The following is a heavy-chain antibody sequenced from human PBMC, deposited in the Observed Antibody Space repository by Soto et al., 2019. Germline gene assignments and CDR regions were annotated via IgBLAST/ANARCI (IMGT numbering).Heavy chain of an antibody. CDR3: ARALPDYDFWSGSQTLEYFDY. Sequence: SETLSLTCTVSGGSISSGDYYWSWIRQPPGKGLEWIGYIYYSGSTYYNPSLKSRVTISVDTSKNQFSLKLSSVTAADTAVYYCARALPDYDFWSGSQTLEYFDYWGQGTLVTVSS. CDR1: GGSISSGDYY. D-gene: IGHD3-3*01. CDR2: IYYSGST. V-gene: IGHV4-30-4*01. J-gene: IGHJ4*02.